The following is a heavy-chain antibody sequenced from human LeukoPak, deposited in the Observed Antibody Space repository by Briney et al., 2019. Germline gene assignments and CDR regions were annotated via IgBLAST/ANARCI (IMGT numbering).Heavy chain of an antibody. Sequence: RGSLRLSCAASGFTFSDYYMSWIRQAPGKGLEWVSYISSSGSTIYYADSVKGRFTISRDNAKNSLYLQMNSLRAEDTAVFYCARDCSSTSCENNWFDPWGQGTLVTVSS. V-gene: IGHV3-11*01. D-gene: IGHD2-2*01. J-gene: IGHJ5*02. CDR2: ISSSGSTI. CDR3: ARDCSSTSCENNWFDP. CDR1: GFTFSDYY.